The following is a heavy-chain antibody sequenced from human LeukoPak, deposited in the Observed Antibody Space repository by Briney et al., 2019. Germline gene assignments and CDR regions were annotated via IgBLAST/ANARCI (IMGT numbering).Heavy chain of an antibody. D-gene: IGHD3-3*01. Sequence: SVKVSCKASGGTFSSYAISWVRQAPGQGLEWMGGIIPIFGTANYAQKFQGRVTITADESTSTAYMELSSLRSEDTAVYYCARAGGPRRFLEWFDPWGQGTLVTVSS. V-gene: IGHV1-69*13. CDR3: ARAGGPRRFLEWFDP. CDR1: GGTFSSYA. CDR2: IIPIFGTA. J-gene: IGHJ5*02.